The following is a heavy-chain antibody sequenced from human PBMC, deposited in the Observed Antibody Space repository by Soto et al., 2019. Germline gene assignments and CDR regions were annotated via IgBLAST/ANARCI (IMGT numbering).Heavy chain of an antibody. D-gene: IGHD6-6*01. Sequence: ISCRGSGYNFTTYWISWVRQMPGKGPEWMGRIDPSDSYPNYNPSFQGHVIISADKSISTAYLQWSSLKASDTAMYYCAKGSSYYYYGLDVWGQGTPVTVSS. J-gene: IGHJ6*02. V-gene: IGHV5-10-1*01. CDR3: AKGSSYYYYGLDV. CDR1: GYNFTTYW. CDR2: IDPSDSYP.